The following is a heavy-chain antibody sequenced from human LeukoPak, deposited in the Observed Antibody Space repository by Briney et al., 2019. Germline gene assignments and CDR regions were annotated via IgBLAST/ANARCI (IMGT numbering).Heavy chain of an antibody. V-gene: IGHV4-59*08. CDR2: IFYSGGT. J-gene: IGHJ5*02. CDR1: GDSMTGYY. Sequence: SETLSLTCTVSGDSMTGYYWSWIRQSPGKGLDWIGYIFYSGGTKYNRSLKSRVSVSVDTSKKQFSLRLRSVTAPDTAVYYCARHASAGTYRNFFDVWGPGALVTVSS. D-gene: IGHD3-16*02. CDR3: ARHASAGTYRNFFDV.